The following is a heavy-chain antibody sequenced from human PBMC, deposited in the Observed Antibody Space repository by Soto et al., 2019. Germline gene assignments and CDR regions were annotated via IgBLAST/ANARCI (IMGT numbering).Heavy chain of an antibody. D-gene: IGHD2-15*01. J-gene: IGHJ4*02. CDR3: AKDRSLGYCSGGSCFSSRSNPNY. CDR1: GFTVSSNY. CDR2: IGSGGST. Sequence: PGGSLRLSCAASGFTVSSNYMSWVRQAPGKGLEWVSVIGSGGSTYYADSVKGRFTISRDNSKNTLYLQMNSLRAEDTAVYYCAKDRSLGYCSGGSCFSSRSNPNYWGQGTLVTVSS. V-gene: IGHV3-53*01.